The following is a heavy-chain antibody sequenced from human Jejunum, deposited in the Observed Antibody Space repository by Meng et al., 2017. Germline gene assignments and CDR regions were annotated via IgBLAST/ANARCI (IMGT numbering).Heavy chain of an antibody. CDR2: ISGSGEST. CDR3: ANMVSSGFAGH. D-gene: IGHD3-22*01. V-gene: IGHV3-23*01. CDR1: GFTFSSYG. Sequence: GESLKISCAASGFTFSSYGMTWVRQAPGKGLDWVSLISGSGESTFYADSVKGRFTISRDNSKNMVYLQMNSLRGEDTAVYYCANMVSSGFAGHWGQGTLVIVSS. J-gene: IGHJ4*02.